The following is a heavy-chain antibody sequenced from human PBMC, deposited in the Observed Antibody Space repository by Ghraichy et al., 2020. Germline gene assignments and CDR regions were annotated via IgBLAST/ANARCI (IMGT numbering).Heavy chain of an antibody. CDR3: ARAGRRCGGSCYVGL. CDR2: IYYSGST. CDR1: GGSISSYY. V-gene: IGHV4-59*01. Sequence: SQTLSLTCTVSGGSISSYYWSWIRQPPGKGLEWIGYIYYSGSTNYNPSLKSRVTISVDTSKNQFSLKLSSVTAADTAVYYCARAGRRCGGSCYVGLWGQGTLVTVSS. D-gene: IGHD2-15*01. J-gene: IGHJ4*02.